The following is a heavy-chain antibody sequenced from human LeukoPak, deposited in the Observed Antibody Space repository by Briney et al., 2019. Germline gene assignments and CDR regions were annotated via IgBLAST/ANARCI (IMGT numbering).Heavy chain of an antibody. J-gene: IGHJ3*02. D-gene: IGHD2-2*01. CDR2: FYVSGST. V-gene: IGHV4-61*02. CDR1: GVSISSGGYF. CDR3: AVGNCPTTSCYPGVAFDI. Sequence: SQTLSLTCTVSGVSISSGGYFWSWIRQPAGKGLEWIGRFYVSGSTNYNPSLQSRVTISVDTSKNQFFLKLTSVTAADTAVYYCAVGNCPTTSCYPGVAFDIWGQGTMVTVSS.